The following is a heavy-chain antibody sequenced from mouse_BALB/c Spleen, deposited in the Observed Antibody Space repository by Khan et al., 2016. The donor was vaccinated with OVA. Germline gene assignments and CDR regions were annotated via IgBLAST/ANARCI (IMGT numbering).Heavy chain of an antibody. Sequence: VRLQQSGPELVKPGASVKISCKTSGYTFTEYTMHWVKQSHGKSLEWIGRFNPNNGGTTYNQNFKGKATLTVDKSSSTAYMELRSLTSEDSALFSGARRGFITTANWDLDVWGAGTTVTVSA. CDR1: GYTFTEYT. CDR2: FNPNNGGT. CDR3: ARRGFITTANWDLDV. J-gene: IGHJ1*01. D-gene: IGHD1-2*01. V-gene: IGHV1-18*01.